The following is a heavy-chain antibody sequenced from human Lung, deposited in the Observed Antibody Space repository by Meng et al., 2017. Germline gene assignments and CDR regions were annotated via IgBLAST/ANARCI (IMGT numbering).Heavy chain of an antibody. Sequence: QVPLQQWGAGLLKPSETLSLTCAVYGGSFSDYYWSWIRQPPGKGLEWIGEINHSGSTNYNPSLESRATISVDTSQNNLSLKLSSVTAADSAVYYCARGPTTMAHDFDYWGQGTLVTVSS. D-gene: IGHD4-11*01. CDR2: INHSGST. CDR3: ARGPTTMAHDFDY. J-gene: IGHJ4*02. CDR1: GGSFSDYY. V-gene: IGHV4-34*01.